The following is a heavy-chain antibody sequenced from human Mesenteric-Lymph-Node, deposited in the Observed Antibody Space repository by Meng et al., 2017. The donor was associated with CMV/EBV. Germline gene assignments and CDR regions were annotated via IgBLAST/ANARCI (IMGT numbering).Heavy chain of an antibody. Sequence: GESLKISCAASGFTFSSYEMNWVRQAPGKGLEWVSYISSSGSTIYYADSVKGRFTISRDNAKNSLYLQMNSLRAEDTAVYYCARDLTIFGGRYAFDIWGQGTMVTVSS. D-gene: IGHD3-3*01. J-gene: IGHJ3*02. CDR2: ISSSGSTI. CDR1: GFTFSSYE. CDR3: ARDLTIFGGRYAFDI. V-gene: IGHV3-48*03.